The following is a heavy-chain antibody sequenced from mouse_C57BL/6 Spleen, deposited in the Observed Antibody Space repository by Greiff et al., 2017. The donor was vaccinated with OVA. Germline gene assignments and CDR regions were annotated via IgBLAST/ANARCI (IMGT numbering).Heavy chain of an antibody. CDR2: IDPSDSYT. CDR1: GYTFTSYW. Sequence: QVQLQQSGAELVMPGASVKLSCKASGYTFTSYWMHWVKQRPGQGLEWIGEIDPSDSYTNYNQKFKGKSTLTVDKSSSTAYMQLSSLTSEDSAVYYCARGVNGGFAYWGQGTLVTVSA. CDR3: ARGVNGGFAY. V-gene: IGHV1-69*01. J-gene: IGHJ3*01.